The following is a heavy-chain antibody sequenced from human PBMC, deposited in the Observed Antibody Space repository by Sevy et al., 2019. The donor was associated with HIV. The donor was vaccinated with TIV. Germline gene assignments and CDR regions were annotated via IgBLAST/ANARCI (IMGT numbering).Heavy chain of an antibody. Sequence: ASVKVSCKASGHTLTDLSMHWVRQAPGKGFEWIGRFDPEDGERIYAQKFQGRVTMTEDTSTDTAYMELSSLRSEGTAVYYCSATREYYSDSYGYFDYWGQGTLVTVSS. CDR3: SATREYYSDSYGYFDY. D-gene: IGHD3-22*01. CDR2: FDPEDGER. V-gene: IGHV1-24*01. J-gene: IGHJ4*02. CDR1: GHTLTDLS.